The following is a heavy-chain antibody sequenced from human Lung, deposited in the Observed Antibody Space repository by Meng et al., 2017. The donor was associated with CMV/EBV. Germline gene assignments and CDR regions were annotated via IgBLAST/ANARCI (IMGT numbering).Heavy chain of an antibody. J-gene: IGHJ4*02. D-gene: IGHD2-21*01. V-gene: IGHV1-18*01. Sequence: QGQLVQSGAEVKKPGASVQISCKASGYTFTNYAITWVRQAPGQGLEWMGWISTSNGYTFYAQKFQGRVTMTTDTSTTTAYMELRSLRSDDTAVYYCARDLDIVVASAFDCWGQGTLVTVSS. CDR3: ARDLDIVVASAFDC. CDR2: ISTSNGYT. CDR1: GYTFTNYA.